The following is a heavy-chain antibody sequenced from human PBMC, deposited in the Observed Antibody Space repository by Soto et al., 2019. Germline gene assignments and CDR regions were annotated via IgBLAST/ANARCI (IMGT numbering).Heavy chain of an antibody. CDR1: GDSMTSGDYS. J-gene: IGHJ4*02. Sequence: SETLSLTCTVSGDSMTSGDYSWSWIRQPPGKGLEWLGYIYRTGNTHYSPSLKSRVSISQDRSKNQFSLELTSVTAADTAVYYCARGDYQYSIDYWGQGTLVTVS. D-gene: IGHD2-2*01. CDR3: ARGDYQYSIDY. V-gene: IGHV4-30-2*01. CDR2: IYRTGNT.